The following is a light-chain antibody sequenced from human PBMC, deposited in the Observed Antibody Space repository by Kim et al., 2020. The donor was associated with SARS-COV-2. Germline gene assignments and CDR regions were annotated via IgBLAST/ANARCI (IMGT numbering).Light chain of an antibody. J-gene: IGKJ1*01. Sequence: DIQMTQSPSSLSASVGDRVTITCRASQGISDSLAWYQQKPGKVPILLIYAASTLQSGVPSRFSGSGSGTDFTLTISSLQPEDVASYSCQKYNSAPRTFGKGTKVDIK. CDR1: QGISDS. CDR3: QKYNSAPRT. CDR2: AAS. V-gene: IGKV1-27*01.